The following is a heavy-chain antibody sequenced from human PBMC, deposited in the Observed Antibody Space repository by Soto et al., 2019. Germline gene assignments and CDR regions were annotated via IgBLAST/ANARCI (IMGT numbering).Heavy chain of an antibody. Sequence: EVQLLESGGDFVQPGGSLTLSCVASGFTFSGFAMSWVRQAPGKGLEWVSTIVGTGTTTYYTDSVKGRFTISRDNSNDTLYLQMNGLRAEDTAVYYCATDQNACGSAHCYYIYWGQGTLVTVSS. J-gene: IGHJ4*02. CDR2: IVGTGTTT. V-gene: IGHV3-23*01. D-gene: IGHD3-22*01. CDR3: ATDQNACGSAHCYYIY. CDR1: GFTFSGFA.